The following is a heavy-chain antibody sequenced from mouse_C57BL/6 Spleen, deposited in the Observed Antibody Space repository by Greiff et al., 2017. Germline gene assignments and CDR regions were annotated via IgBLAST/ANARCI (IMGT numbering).Heavy chain of an antibody. Sequence: QVQLQQPGAELVKPGASVKLSCKASGYTFTSYWITWVKQRPGQGLEWIGDIYPGSGSTNYNEKFKSKATLTVDTSSSTAYMQLSSLTSEDSAVYFCARSGKITTVYFDYWGKGTTLTVSS. V-gene: IGHV1-55*01. CDR2: IYPGSGST. D-gene: IGHD1-1*01. J-gene: IGHJ2*01. CDR3: ARSGKITTVYFDY. CDR1: GYTFTSYW.